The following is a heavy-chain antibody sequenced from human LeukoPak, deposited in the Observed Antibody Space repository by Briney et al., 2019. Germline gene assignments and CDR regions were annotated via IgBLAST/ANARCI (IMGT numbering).Heavy chain of an antibody. J-gene: IGHJ4*02. D-gene: IGHD2-15*01. V-gene: IGHV3-23*01. CDR2: ISSSGRDT. CDR1: GLTFGDYA. CDR3: AKIPPGYCSAGSCYLDY. Sequence: GGSLRLSCAASGLTFGDYAMSWVRQAPGKGLECVSTISSSGRDTYYADSVKGRFTISRDSSKNTLYLQMNSLRAEDTAVFYCAKIPPGYCSAGSCYLDYWGQGTLVTVSS.